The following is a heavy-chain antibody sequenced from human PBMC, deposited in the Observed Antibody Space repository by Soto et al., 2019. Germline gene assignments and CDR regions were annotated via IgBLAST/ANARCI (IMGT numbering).Heavy chain of an antibody. CDR2: ISGSGGST. J-gene: IGHJ6*02. V-gene: IGHV3-23*01. Sequence: PGGSLRLSCAASGFTFSSYAMSWVRQAPGKGLEWVSAISGSGGSTYYADSVKSRFTISRDNSKNTLYLQMNSLRAEDTAVYYCAKAQHRYYDFWSGYLPYYYYGMDVWGQGTTVTVSS. CDR3: AKAQHRYYDFWSGYLPYYYYGMDV. D-gene: IGHD3-3*01. CDR1: GFTFSSYA.